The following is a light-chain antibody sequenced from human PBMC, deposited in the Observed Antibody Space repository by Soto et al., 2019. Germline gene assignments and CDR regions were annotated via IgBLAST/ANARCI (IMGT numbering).Light chain of an antibody. V-gene: IGLV4-69*01. CDR1: SGHSTYA. J-gene: IGLJ3*02. CDR2: LNSDGSH. Sequence: QPVLTQSPSASASLGASVNLTCTLSSGHSTYAIAWHQQQPEKGPRYLMILNSDGSHSKGDGIPDRFSGSSSGAERYLTISTLQSEDDADYYCQTWGTGPWVFGGGTKLTVL. CDR3: QTWGTGPWV.